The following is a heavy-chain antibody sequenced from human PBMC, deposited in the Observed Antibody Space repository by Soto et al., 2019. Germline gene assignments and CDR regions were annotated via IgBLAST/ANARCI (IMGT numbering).Heavy chain of an antibody. CDR2: INHSGST. J-gene: IGHJ4*02. CDR1: GWSFSGYY. Sequence: AETLCLTCAVYGWSFSGYYWSWIRQPPGKGLEWIGEINHSGSTSYNPCLNSRVTTSVDASKNQFSLRLSSVTGADTAIYYCARRYCSDSYCSYFDYWGRGTLVTVSS. D-gene: IGHD2-15*01. CDR3: ARRYCSDSYCSYFDY. V-gene: IGHV4-34*01.